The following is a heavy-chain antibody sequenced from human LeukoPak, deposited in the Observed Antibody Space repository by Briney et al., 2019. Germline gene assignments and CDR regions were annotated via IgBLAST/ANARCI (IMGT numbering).Heavy chain of an antibody. Sequence: PSVKVSCKASGYTFTSYSVSWVRQSPGQGLEWMGWISASNGDTKYAEEVQGRVTMTTDTSTRTVYMELRSLTSDDTAVYYCARDSGWELKQYFFDYWGQGTLVTVSS. CDR3: ARDSGWELKQYFFDY. V-gene: IGHV1-18*01. J-gene: IGHJ4*02. D-gene: IGHD3-10*01. CDR1: GYTFTSYS. CDR2: ISASNGDT.